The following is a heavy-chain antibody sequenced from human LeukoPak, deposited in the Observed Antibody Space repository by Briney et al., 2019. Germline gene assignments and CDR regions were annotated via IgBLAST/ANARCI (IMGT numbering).Heavy chain of an antibody. J-gene: IGHJ4*02. Sequence: QTGGSLRLSCAASGFTFSSYAMSWVRQAPGKGLEWVSYISSSGSTIYYADSVKGRFTISRDNAKNSPYLQMNSLRAEDTAVYYCAREKRWELFFDYWGQGTLVTVSS. CDR1: GFTFSSYA. CDR3: AREKRWELFFDY. D-gene: IGHD1-26*01. CDR2: ISSSGSTI. V-gene: IGHV3-48*04.